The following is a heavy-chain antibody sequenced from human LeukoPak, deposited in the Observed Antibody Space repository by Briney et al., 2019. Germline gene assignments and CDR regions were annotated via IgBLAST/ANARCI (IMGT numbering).Heavy chain of an antibody. J-gene: IGHJ4*02. V-gene: IGHV3-23*01. CDR1: GFTFSSTA. D-gene: IGHD3-16*01. Sequence: GGSLRLSCAASGFTFSSTAMSWVRQTPGKGLEWVSTISGSSDGTYYADSVRGWFTISRDSSQNTLYLQMYSLRVEDTAVYYRSKKAFWGYYYLDYWGQGTLVAVSS. CDR2: ISGSSDGT. CDR3: SKKAFWGYYYLDY.